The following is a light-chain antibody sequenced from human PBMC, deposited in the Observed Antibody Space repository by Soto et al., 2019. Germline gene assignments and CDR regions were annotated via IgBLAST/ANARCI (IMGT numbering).Light chain of an antibody. J-gene: IGKJ4*01. CDR3: QQYGSSPS. CDR2: GAS. CDR1: QSVSSSY. V-gene: IGKV3-20*01. Sequence: IGLTQSPGTLSLTPGERATLSCRASQSVSSSYLAWYQQKPGQAPRLLIYGASSRATGIPDRFSGSGSGTDFTLTISRLEPEDFAVYYCQQYGSSPSFGGGTKVDIK.